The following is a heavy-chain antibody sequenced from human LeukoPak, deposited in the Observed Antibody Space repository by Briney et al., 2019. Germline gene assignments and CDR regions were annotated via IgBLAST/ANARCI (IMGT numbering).Heavy chain of an antibody. CDR3: VREDTPATANY. D-gene: IGHD2-21*02. J-gene: IGHJ4*02. Sequence: GGSLRLSCAASGFNFANHAMSWVRQTPGKGLEWVSAISGGGDTTYYADSVTGRFTISRDNSKDTLFLQMHSLRPGDTAVYYCVREDTPATANYWGQGTLVTISS. CDR1: GFNFANHA. CDR2: ISGGGDTT. V-gene: IGHV3-23*01.